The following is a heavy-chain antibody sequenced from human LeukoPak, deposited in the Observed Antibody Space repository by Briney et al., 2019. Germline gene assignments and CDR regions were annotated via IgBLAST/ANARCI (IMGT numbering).Heavy chain of an antibody. V-gene: IGHV4-39*01. J-gene: IGHJ4*02. D-gene: IGHD3-16*01. CDR3: ARRVGARAPFDY. Sequence: SETLSLTCTVSGGSISSSSYYWGWIRQPPGKGLEWIGNIYYSGSPYYNPSLKSRVTMSVDTSKNQFSLKLSSVTAADTAVYYCARRVGARAPFDYWGQGTLVTVSS. CDR2: IYYSGSP. CDR1: GGSISSSSYY.